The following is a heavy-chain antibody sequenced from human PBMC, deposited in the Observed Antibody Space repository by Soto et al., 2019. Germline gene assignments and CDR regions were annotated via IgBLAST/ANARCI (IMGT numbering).Heavy chain of an antibody. D-gene: IGHD2-2*01. CDR3: ASSGHQLPFDY. Sequence: SETLSLTCTVSGGSISSGGYYWSWIRQHPGKGLERIGYIYYSGSTYYNPSLKSRVTISVDTSKNQFSLKLSSVTAVDTAVYYCASSGHQLPFDYWGQGTLVTVSS. CDR2: IYYSGST. CDR1: GGSISSGGYY. J-gene: IGHJ4*02. V-gene: IGHV4-31*03.